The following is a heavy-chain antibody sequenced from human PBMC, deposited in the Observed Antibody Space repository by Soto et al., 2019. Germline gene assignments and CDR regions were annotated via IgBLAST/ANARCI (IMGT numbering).Heavy chain of an antibody. Sequence: QVQLVESRGGVVQPGRSLRLSCAASGFPFTTYGMHWVREGPGKGLEWVAVISYDGSNTYYADSVKGRFTISRDNSKNTLYLQMNSLRPEYTALYYCVGGQYYFDYRGQGTLVTVSS. J-gene: IGHJ4*02. CDR3: VGGQYYFDY. CDR1: GFPFTTYG. CDR2: ISYDGSNT. D-gene: IGHD3-10*01. V-gene: IGHV3-30*03.